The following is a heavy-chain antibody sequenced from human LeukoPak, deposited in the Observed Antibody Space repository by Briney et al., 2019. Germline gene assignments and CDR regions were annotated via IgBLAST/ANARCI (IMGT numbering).Heavy chain of an antibody. V-gene: IGHV1-69*06. CDR3: ARAEAGDIVVVPAATGAHYYYGMDV. CDR2: IIPIFGTA. Sequence: SVKVSCKASGGTFSSYAISWVRQAPGQGLEWMGGIIPIFGTANYAQKFQGRVTITADKSTSTAYMELSSLRSEDTAVYYCARAEAGDIVVVPAATGAHYYYGMDVWGKGTAVTVSS. J-gene: IGHJ6*04. CDR1: GGTFSSYA. D-gene: IGHD2-2*01.